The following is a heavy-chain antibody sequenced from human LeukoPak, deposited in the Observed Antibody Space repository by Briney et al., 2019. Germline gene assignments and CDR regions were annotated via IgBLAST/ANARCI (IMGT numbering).Heavy chain of an antibody. CDR2: VRYDGSNK. CDR3: ARSYCSSASCPIDY. CDR1: GFTFNNYG. D-gene: IGHD2-2*01. V-gene: IGHV3-30*02. Sequence: PGGSLRLSCAVSGFTFNNYGMHWVRQAPGKGLEWVAFVRYDGSNKYYADSVKGRFTISRDNSKNTLYLQMNNLRSEDTAMYYCARSYCSSASCPIDYWGQGTLVTVSS. J-gene: IGHJ4*02.